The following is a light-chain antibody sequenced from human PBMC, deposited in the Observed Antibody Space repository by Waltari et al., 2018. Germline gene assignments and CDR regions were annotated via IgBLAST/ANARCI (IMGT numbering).Light chain of an antibody. V-gene: IGKV1-39*01. CDR1: QSISSY. J-gene: IGKJ3*01. Sequence: DIQMTQSPSSLSASVGDRVTITCRASQSISSYLNWYQQKPWKAPQLLIYAASSLQSGVPSRFSGSGSGTDFTLTITSLQPEDFATYYCQESYSTPFTFGPGTKVAIK. CDR2: AAS. CDR3: QESYSTPFT.